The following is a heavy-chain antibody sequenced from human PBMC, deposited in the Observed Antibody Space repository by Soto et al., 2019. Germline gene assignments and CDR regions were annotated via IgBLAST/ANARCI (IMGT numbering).Heavy chain of an antibody. Sequence: GGSLRLSCAASGFTFSSYAMSWVRQAPGKGLEWVSAISGSGGSTYYSDSVRGRFTLSRDYSRNILFLQMDSLRADDTALYYCTTWLTAHFDYWGRGTQVTVSS. J-gene: IGHJ4*02. D-gene: IGHD2-21*02. CDR3: TTWLTAHFDY. V-gene: IGHV3-23*01. CDR2: ISGSGGST. CDR1: GFTFSSYA.